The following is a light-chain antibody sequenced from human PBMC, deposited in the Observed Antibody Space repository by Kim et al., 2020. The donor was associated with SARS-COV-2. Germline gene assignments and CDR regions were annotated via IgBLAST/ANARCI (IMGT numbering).Light chain of an antibody. CDR2: YDT. V-gene: IGLV3-21*04. J-gene: IGLJ3*02. CDR3: QVWDTNSDHWV. Sequence: SYELTQPPSVSVAPGKTARITCGGNNIGGQTVHWYQQKPGQAPVLVISYDTDRPSGIPERISGYNSGKTATLTISRVEAGDEADYYCQVWDTNSDHWVFGGGTQLTVL. CDR1: NIGGQT.